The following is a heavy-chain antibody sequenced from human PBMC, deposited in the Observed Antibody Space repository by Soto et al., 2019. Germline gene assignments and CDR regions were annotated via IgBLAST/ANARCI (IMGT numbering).Heavy chain of an antibody. V-gene: IGHV3-33*01. CDR1: GFTFSSYG. D-gene: IGHD6-13*01. CDR3: ARDLELVTPYLFDY. CDR2: IWYDGSNK. Sequence: GGSLRLSCAASGFTFSSYGMHWVRQAPGKGLEWVAVIWYDGSNKYYADSVKGRFTISRDNSKNTLYLQMNSLRAEDTAVYYCARDLELVTPYLFDYWGQGTLVTVSS. J-gene: IGHJ4*02.